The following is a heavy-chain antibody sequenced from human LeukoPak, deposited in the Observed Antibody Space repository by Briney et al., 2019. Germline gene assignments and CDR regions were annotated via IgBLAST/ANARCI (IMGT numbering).Heavy chain of an antibody. J-gene: IGHJ4*02. CDR3: AKGSNRGVATIDY. D-gene: IGHD5-12*01. CDR2: IPSDVSNK. Sequence: GSLTLSCAASGFTFSTYGMHWVRPAPGKGLEWVAVIPSDVSNKYYADSVKSRFTISRDNSRNTLYLQMNSLRAEDTAVYYCAKGSNRGVATIDYWGQGTLVTVSS. CDR1: GFTFSTYG. V-gene: IGHV3-30*18.